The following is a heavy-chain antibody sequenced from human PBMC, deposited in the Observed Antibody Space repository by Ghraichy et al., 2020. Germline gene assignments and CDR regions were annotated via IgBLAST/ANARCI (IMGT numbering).Heavy chain of an antibody. V-gene: IGHV3-21*01. CDR3: AREEMATMRNAFDI. J-gene: IGHJ3*02. D-gene: IGHD5-24*01. Sequence: GESLNISCGASGLTFSSYTMHWVRQAPGKGLEWVASVSSSSSYIYYADSVKGRFTISRDNAKNSLYLQMNSLRAEDTAVFHCAREEMATMRNAFDIWGQGTMVIVSS. CDR2: VSSSSSYI. CDR1: GLTFSSYT.